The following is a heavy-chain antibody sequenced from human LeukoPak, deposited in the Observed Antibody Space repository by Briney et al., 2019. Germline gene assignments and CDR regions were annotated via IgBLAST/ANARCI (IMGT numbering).Heavy chain of an antibody. Sequence: PGGSLRLSCAASGFTFSSYAMSWVRQAPGKGLEWVSAISGSGGSTYYADSVKSRFTISRDNSKNTLYLQMNSLRAEDTAVYFCARDCGGDSYLGAFDIWGQGTMVTVSS. CDR2: ISGSGGST. V-gene: IGHV3-23*01. CDR1: GFTFSSYA. J-gene: IGHJ3*02. CDR3: ARDCGGDSYLGAFDI. D-gene: IGHD2-21*02.